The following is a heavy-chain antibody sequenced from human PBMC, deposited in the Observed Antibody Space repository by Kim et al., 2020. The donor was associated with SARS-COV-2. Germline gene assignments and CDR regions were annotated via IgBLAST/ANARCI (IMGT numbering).Heavy chain of an antibody. Sequence: GGSLRLSCAASGFTVSSNYMSWVRQAPGKGLEWVSVIYSGGSTYYADSVKGRFTISRDNSKNTLYLQMNSLRAEDTAVYYCARDWLRIAAAECWGQGTLVTVSS. V-gene: IGHV3-66*01. CDR1: GFTVSSNY. D-gene: IGHD6-13*01. CDR3: ARDWLRIAAAEC. CDR2: IYSGGST. J-gene: IGHJ4*02.